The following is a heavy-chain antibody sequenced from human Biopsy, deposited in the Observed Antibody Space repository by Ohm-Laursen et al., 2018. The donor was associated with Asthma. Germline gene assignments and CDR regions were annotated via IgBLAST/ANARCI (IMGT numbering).Heavy chain of an antibody. J-gene: IGHJ6*02. CDR2: INPNSGNT. V-gene: IGHV1-2*06. CDR1: GYTFNAYY. D-gene: IGHD3-10*01. CDR3: ARAPQPQNYGSGNAQYGLDV. Sequence: ASVKVSCKASGYTFNAYYIHWVRQAPGQEFEWMGRINPNSGNTHYAHKFQGRVTMTRDTSISTVYMELTRLRSDDTAVYYCARAPQPQNYGSGNAQYGLDVWGHGTTVTVSS.